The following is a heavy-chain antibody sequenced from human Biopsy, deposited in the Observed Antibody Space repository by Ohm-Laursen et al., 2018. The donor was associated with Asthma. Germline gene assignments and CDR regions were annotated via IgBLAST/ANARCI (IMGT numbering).Heavy chain of an antibody. CDR2: ITRSAGRT. Sequence: SLRLSCAASGFTFSSFAMSWVRQAPGKGLEWVSAITRSAGRTDYADSVKGRFTISRDRSKNTLYLQMNSLRPEDTAVYYCARASIIYAGKGPHRNFYGLDVWGQGTTVTVSS. CDR3: ARASIIYAGKGPHRNFYGLDV. J-gene: IGHJ6*02. V-gene: IGHV3-23*01. CDR1: GFTFSSFA. D-gene: IGHD4-23*01.